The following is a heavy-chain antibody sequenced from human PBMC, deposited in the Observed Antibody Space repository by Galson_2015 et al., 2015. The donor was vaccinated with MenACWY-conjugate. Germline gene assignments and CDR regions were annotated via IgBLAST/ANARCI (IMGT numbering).Heavy chain of an antibody. Sequence: TLSLTCTASGAPITSSDYFGSWIRQSPGKGLEWIRTVFYNGTTYYNPSLKSRVTISVDTSKHQISLNLHSATSADTAVYYCARESSYCAGGTCGYFWGQGALVTVSS. CDR1: GAPITSSDYF. V-gene: IGHV4-39*07. D-gene: IGHD2-15*01. J-gene: IGHJ4*02. CDR2: VFYNGTT. CDR3: ARESSYCAGGTCGYF.